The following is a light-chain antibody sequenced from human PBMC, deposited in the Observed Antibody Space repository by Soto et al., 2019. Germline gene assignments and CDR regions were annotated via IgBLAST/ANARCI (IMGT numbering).Light chain of an antibody. V-gene: IGKV3-20*01. CDR2: GAS. Sequence: MKQSAATLSVSPGERATLSCRASQSVSINLAWYQQKPGQAPRLLIHGASTRATGIPDRFSGSGSGTDITLTISRLEPEDFAVYYCQQYGSSPRPFGQGTMV. CDR1: QSVSIN. CDR3: QQYGSSPRP. J-gene: IGKJ1*01.